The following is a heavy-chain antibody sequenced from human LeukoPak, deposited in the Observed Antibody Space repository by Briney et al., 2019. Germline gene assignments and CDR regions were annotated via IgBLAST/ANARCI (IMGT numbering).Heavy chain of an antibody. J-gene: IGHJ3*02. D-gene: IGHD2-2*01. CDR1: AYSISSGYY. CDR2: IYTSGST. Sequence: PSETLSLTCTVSAYSISSGYYWSWIRQPAGKGLEWIGRIYTSGSTNYNPSLKSRVTISVDTSKNQFSLKLSSVTAADTAVYYCARNLRYCSSTSCHDAFDIWGQGTMVTVSS. V-gene: IGHV4-61*02. CDR3: ARNLRYCSSTSCHDAFDI.